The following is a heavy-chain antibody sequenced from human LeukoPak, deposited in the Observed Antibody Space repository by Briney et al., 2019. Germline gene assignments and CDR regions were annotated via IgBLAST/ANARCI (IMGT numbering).Heavy chain of an antibody. CDR1: GGSVSSSSYY. J-gene: IGHJ4*02. CDR3: ARHVVLLWFGEPDGGYSFDY. CDR2: IYYSGST. D-gene: IGHD3-10*01. Sequence: SETLSLTCTVSGGSVSSSSYYWGWIRQPPGKGLEWIGSIYYSGSTYYNPSLKSRVTISVDTSKNQFSLKLSSVTAADTAVYYCARHVVLLWFGEPDGGYSFDYWGQGTLVTVSS. V-gene: IGHV4-39*01.